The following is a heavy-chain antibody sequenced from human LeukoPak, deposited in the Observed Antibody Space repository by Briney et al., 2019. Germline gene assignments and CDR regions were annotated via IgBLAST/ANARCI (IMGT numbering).Heavy chain of an antibody. V-gene: IGHV3-7*01. J-gene: IGHJ4*02. CDR1: GFTFRSYW. CDR2: INQGGSVK. D-gene: IGHD5-12*01. CDR3: ARVGYSGWNLEY. Sequence: PGGSLRLSCAASGFTFRSYWMSWVRQAPGKGLEWVANINQGGSVKYYVDSVKGRFTLSRDDAKNSLYVQMNSLRDEDTAVYYCARVGYSGWNLEYWGQGTLVTVSS.